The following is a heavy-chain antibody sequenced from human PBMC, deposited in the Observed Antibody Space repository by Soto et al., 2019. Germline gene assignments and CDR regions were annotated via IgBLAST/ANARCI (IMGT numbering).Heavy chain of an antibody. CDR2: IVPMFGTT. Sequence: QVQLVQSGAEVKKPGSSVKVSCKASGGSFSTFAFGWVRQAPGQGIEWMGGIVPMFGTTDYAQRFEGRVTFTADDSTSTAYMELSSLTSEDTAVYYCARAIGDLPGYNIGDHYGLGVWGQGTTVSVSS. D-gene: IGHD5-12*01. V-gene: IGHV1-69*01. CDR3: ARAIGDLPGYNIGDHYGLGV. CDR1: GGSFSTFA. J-gene: IGHJ6*02.